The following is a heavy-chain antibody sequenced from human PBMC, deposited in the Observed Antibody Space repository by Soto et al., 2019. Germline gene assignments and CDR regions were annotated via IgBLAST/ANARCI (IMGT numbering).Heavy chain of an antibody. D-gene: IGHD4-17*01. V-gene: IGHV4-59*01. Sequence: SETLSLTCTVSGGSISSYYWSWIRQPPGKGLEWIGYIYYSGSTNYNPSLKSRVTISVDTSKNQFSLKLSSVTAADTAVYYCASVGFSGYGDSTYYYYGMDVWGQGTTVTVSS. CDR2: IYYSGST. J-gene: IGHJ6*02. CDR1: GGSISSYY. CDR3: ASVGFSGYGDSTYYYYGMDV.